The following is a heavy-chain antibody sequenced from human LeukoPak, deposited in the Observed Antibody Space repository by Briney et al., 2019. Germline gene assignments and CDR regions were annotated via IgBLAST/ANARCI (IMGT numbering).Heavy chain of an antibody. J-gene: IGHJ4*02. CDR2: IYYSGST. CDR3: ARACSAAGNFDY. Sequence: SETLSLTCTVSGGSISSGGYYWSWIRQHPGRGLEWIGYIYYSGSTYFNPSLKSRVTISADTSKNQFSLTLSSVTAADTAVYYCARACSAAGNFDYWGQGTLVTVSS. CDR1: GGSISSGGYY. D-gene: IGHD6-13*01. V-gene: IGHV4-31*03.